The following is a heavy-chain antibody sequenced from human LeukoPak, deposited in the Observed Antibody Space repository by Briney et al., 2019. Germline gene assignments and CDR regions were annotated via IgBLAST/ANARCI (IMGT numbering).Heavy chain of an antibody. CDR1: GGSISSYY. Sequence: SETLSLTCTVSGGSISSYYWSWIRQPPGKGLEWIGYTYYRGSTNYNPSLKSRVTISVDTSKNQFSLKLSSVTAADTAVYYCARGEFSSNLGWFDPWGQGTLVTVSS. CDR2: TYYRGST. D-gene: IGHD6-6*01. V-gene: IGHV4-59*01. CDR3: ARGEFSSNLGWFDP. J-gene: IGHJ5*02.